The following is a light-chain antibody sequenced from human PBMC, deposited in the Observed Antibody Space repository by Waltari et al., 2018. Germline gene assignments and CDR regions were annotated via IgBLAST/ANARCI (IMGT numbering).Light chain of an antibody. Sequence: AIRMTQSPSSFSASTGDRVTITCRASQGISSYLAWYQQKPGKAPKLLIYAASTLQSWVPLRFSGSGSWTDVTLTISCLQSQDFATYYCQQYYSYPRTFGQGTKLEIK. CDR2: AAS. V-gene: IGKV1-8*01. CDR3: QQYYSYPRT. J-gene: IGKJ2*01. CDR1: QGISSY.